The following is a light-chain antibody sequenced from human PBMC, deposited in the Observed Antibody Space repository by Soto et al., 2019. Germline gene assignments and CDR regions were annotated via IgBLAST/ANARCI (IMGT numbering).Light chain of an antibody. CDR3: QQYRSSPFT. Sequence: EIVLTQSPGTLSLSPGERATLSCRASRSISSGYLAWYQQKPGQAPRLLIYDASSRATGIPDRFSGSGSGTDFTLTITRLEPEDFAVYYCQQYRSSPFTFGGGTEVEIK. J-gene: IGKJ4*01. CDR2: DAS. CDR1: RSISSGY. V-gene: IGKV3-20*01.